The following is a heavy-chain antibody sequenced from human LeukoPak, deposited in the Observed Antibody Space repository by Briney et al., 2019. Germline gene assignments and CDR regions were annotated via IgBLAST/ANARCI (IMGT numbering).Heavy chain of an antibody. D-gene: IGHD5-18*01. J-gene: IGHJ6*03. V-gene: IGHV4-59*01. CDR2: IYYSGST. CDR3: AGGYIYGSTYYYMDV. Sequence: SETLSLTCTVSGGAISSYYWSWIRQPPGKGLEWIGYIYYSGSTNYNPSLKNLVTISVDTSKNQFSLKLSSVTAADTALYYCAGGYIYGSTYYYMDVWGKGTTVTISS. CDR1: GGAISSYY.